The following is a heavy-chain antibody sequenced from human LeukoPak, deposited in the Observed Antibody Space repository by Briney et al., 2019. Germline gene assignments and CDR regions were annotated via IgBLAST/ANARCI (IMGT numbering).Heavy chain of an antibody. D-gene: IGHD6-19*01. J-gene: IGHJ4*02. CDR3: AKDSSGWRGFDY. V-gene: IGHV3-30-3*01. Sequence: GGSLRLSCAASGFIFSNYPMHWVRQAPGKGLEWVAVISADGNNEHYADSAKGRFTISRDNSKNSLYLQMNSLRTEDTALYYCAKDSSGWRGFDYWGQGTLVTVSS. CDR1: GFIFSNYP. CDR2: ISADGNNE.